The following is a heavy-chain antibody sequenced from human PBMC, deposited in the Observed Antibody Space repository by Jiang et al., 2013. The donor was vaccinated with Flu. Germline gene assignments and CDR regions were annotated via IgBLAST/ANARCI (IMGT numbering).Heavy chain of an antibody. CDR2: ISYDGSNK. D-gene: IGHD3-3*01. J-gene: IGHJ1*01. V-gene: IGHV3-30*18. Sequence: EWVAVISYDGSNKYYADSVKGRFTISRDNSKNTLYLQMNSLRAEDTAVYYCAKEIDVLRFLEWAARSAEYFQHWGQGTLVIVSS. CDR3: AKEIDVLRFLEWAARSAEYFQH.